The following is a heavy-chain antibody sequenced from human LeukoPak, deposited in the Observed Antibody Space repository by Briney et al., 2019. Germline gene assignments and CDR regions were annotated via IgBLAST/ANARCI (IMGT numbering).Heavy chain of an antibody. D-gene: IGHD1-7*01. V-gene: IGHV3-23*01. CDR2: ISASGIST. J-gene: IGHJ5*02. CDR1: GFTFSSYA. Sequence: GGSLRLSCAASGFTFSSYAMSWVRQAPGKGLEWVSGISASGISTYYADSVKGRFTFSRDTSKNTIHIQMNSLRVNDTAVYYCVRLNWNYESAGWVDPWGQGTQVTVSS. CDR3: VRLNWNYESAGWVDP.